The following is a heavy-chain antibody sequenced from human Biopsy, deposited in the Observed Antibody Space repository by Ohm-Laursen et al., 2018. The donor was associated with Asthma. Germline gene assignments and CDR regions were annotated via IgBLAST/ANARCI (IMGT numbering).Heavy chain of an antibody. V-gene: IGHV1-69*13. D-gene: IGHD2-2*01. Sequence: AASVKVSCKSLGGTFNTYVIGWARRAPGQGLEWMGGINSVFGTTTYPQKFQDRVTITADDSTSTVYMELSSLRSEDTAVYYCVRKAGSCISRTCYSLDFWGQGTLVTVSS. CDR3: VRKAGSCISRTCYSLDF. CDR1: GGTFNTYV. J-gene: IGHJ4*02. CDR2: INSVFGTT.